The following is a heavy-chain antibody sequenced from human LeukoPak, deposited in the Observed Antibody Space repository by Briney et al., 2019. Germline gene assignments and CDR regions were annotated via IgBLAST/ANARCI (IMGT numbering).Heavy chain of an antibody. CDR3: AKEWRDGYSGAYYFDY. CDR1: GFTFSSYA. J-gene: IGHJ4*02. V-gene: IGHV3-23*01. CDR2: ISGSGGRT. D-gene: IGHD5-24*01. Sequence: GGSLRLSCAASGFTFSSYAMSWVRQAPGKGLEWVSAISGSGGRTYYADSVKGRFTISRDNSKNTLYLQMNSLRADDTAVYYCAKEWRDGYSGAYYFDYWGQGTLVTVSS.